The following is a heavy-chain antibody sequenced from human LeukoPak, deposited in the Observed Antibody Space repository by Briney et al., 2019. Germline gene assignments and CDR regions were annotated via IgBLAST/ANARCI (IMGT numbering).Heavy chain of an antibody. CDR3: ARHSSGYYYSY. Sequence: SETLSLTCTVSGGSISSSSYYWGWIRQPPGKGLEWIGSIYYSGSTYYNPCLKSRVTISVDTSKNQFSLKLSSVTAADTAVYYCARHSSGYYYSYWGQGTLVTVSS. CDR1: GGSISSSSYY. J-gene: IGHJ4*02. D-gene: IGHD3-22*01. V-gene: IGHV4-39*01. CDR2: IYYSGST.